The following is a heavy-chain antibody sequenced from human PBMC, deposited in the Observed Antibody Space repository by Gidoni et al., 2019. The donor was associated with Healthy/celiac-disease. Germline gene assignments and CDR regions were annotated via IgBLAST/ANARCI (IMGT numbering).Heavy chain of an antibody. J-gene: IGHJ4*02. V-gene: IGHV1-24*01. CDR2: FDPEDGET. Sequence: QVQLVQSGAEVKKPGASVKVSCKVSGYTLTELSMHWVRQAPGKGLEWRGGFDPEDGETIYAQKFQGRVTMTEDTSTDTAYMELSSLRSEDTAVYYCATHPRDIVQISHSAGEEGGGYWGQGTLVTVSS. CDR1: GYTLTELS. CDR3: ATHPRDIVQISHSAGEEGGGY. D-gene: IGHD3-16*01.